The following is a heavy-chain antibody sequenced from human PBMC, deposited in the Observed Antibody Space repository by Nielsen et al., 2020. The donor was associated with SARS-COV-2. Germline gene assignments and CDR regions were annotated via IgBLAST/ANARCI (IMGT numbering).Heavy chain of an antibody. V-gene: IGHV3-11*04. CDR2: IGGNGRNI. J-gene: IGHJ6*02. CDR3: ARDRYYSNYEGYYYYGMDV. Sequence: GESLKISCAASGFTFSDYYMSWIRQAPGKALEWLSYIGGNGRNIFYADSVKGRFTISRDNAKNSLYLQMNSLRAEDTAVYYCARDRYYSNYEGYYYYGMDVWGQGTTVTVSS. CDR1: GFTFSDYY. D-gene: IGHD4-11*01.